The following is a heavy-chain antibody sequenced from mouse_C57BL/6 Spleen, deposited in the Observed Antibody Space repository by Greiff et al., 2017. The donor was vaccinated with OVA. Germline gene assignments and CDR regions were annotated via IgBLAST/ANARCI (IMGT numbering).Heavy chain of an antibody. J-gene: IGHJ2*01. D-gene: IGHD2-1*01. CDR1: GYTFTSYT. CDR3: ARSGVKIYYGNYGFDY. CDR2: INPSSGYT. V-gene: IGHV1-4*01. Sequence: QVQLQQSGAELARPGASVKMSCKASGYTFTSYTMHWVKQRPGQGLEWIGYINPSSGYTKYNQKFKDKATLTADKSSSTAYMQLSSLTSEDSAVYYCARSGVKIYYGNYGFDYWGQGTTLTVSS.